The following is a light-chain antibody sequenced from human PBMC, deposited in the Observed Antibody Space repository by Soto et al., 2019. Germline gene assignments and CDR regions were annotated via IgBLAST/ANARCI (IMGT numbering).Light chain of an antibody. J-gene: IGKJ4*01. CDR2: DAS. Sequence: EVVMTQSPATLSVSPGERATLSCRASQNVNSNLAWYQQKPGQAPRLLIYDASTRATGIPARFSGSGSGTEFTLTISSLQSEDFAVYYCQEYNKWPPRTFGGGTKVEIK. V-gene: IGKV3-15*01. CDR3: QEYNKWPPRT. CDR1: QNVNSN.